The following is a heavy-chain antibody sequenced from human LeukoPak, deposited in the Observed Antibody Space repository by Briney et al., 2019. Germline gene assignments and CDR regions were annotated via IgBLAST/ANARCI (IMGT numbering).Heavy chain of an antibody. V-gene: IGHV3-7*01. CDR1: GFAFSSYW. CDR3: ARDPGHYGEGDFDY. Sequence: PGGSLRLSCAASGFAFSSYWMSWVRQAPGKGLEWVANIKQGGSEKYYVDSVKGRFTNSRDNAKNSLYLQMNGLRAEDTAVYYCARDPGHYGEGDFDYWGQGTLVPVSS. CDR2: IKQGGSEK. J-gene: IGHJ4*02. D-gene: IGHD4-17*01.